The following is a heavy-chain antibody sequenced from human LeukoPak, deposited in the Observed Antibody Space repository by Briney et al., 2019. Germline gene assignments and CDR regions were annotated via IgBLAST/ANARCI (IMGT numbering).Heavy chain of an antibody. J-gene: IGHJ5*02. V-gene: IGHV3-23*01. CDR3: PQRELATITS. CDR1: GFAFSNYV. D-gene: IGHD5-24*01. CDR2: ISGSGGST. Sequence: GGSLRLSCAASGFAFSNYVMNWVRQAPGKGLEWVSAISGSGGSTYYADSVKGRFTISRDSSKNTLYLQMDSLRAEDTAVYYWPQRELATITSWGKGTLVTVPP.